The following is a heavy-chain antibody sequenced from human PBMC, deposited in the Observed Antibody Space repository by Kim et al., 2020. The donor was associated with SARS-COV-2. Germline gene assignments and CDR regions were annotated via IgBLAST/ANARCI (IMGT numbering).Heavy chain of an antibody. D-gene: IGHD3-22*01. CDR2: IIPIFGTA. V-gene: IGHV1-69*13. CDR3: ARSGWETYYYDSSGYSWDYWFDP. J-gene: IGHJ5*02. CDR1: GGTFSSYA. Sequence: SVKVSCKASGGTFSSYAISWVRQAPGQGLEWMGGIIPIFGTANYAQKFQGRVTITADESTSTAYMELSSLRSEDTAVYYCARSGWETYYYDSSGYSWDYWFDPWGQGTLVTVSS.